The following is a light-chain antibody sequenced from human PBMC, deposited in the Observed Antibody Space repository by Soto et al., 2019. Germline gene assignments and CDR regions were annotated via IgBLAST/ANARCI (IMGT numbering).Light chain of an antibody. J-gene: IGKJ4*01. Sequence: IVLTQSPATLSLSPGERATLSCRASQSVSSYLGWYQQKPGQAPRLLIYDASNRATGIPARFSGSGSGTDITLTISSLEPEDFAAYYCQQRSNWPLTFGGGTKVDIK. CDR3: QQRSNWPLT. V-gene: IGKV3-11*01. CDR2: DAS. CDR1: QSVSSY.